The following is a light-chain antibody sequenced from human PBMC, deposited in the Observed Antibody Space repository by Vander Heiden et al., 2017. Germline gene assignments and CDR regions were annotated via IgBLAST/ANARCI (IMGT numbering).Light chain of an antibody. CDR2: AAS. CDR3: QQYYSYPYT. V-gene: IGKV1-8*01. CDR1: QGISSY. J-gene: IGKJ2*01. Sequence: AIRMTQSPSSFSASTGDRVTITCRASQGISSYLAWYQQKPGKATKLLIFAASTLQRGVPSRVSRSGSGTEFTLTIRCLQSEDFATYYCQQYYSYPYTFGQGTKLEIK.